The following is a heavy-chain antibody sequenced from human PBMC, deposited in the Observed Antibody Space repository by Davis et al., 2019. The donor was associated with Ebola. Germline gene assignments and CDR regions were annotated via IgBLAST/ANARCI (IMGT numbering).Heavy chain of an antibody. V-gene: IGHV3-66*01. CDR1: GYILTNYG. D-gene: IGHD3-10*01. CDR2: IYTGGYT. CDR3: ARDGTMVQGVTFDVPTLYYYYYGMDV. Sequence: SCKASGYILTNYGISWVRQAPGKGLEWVSVIYTGGYTSYADSVKGRFTISRDNSKNTMYLHMNTLRVEDTAVYYCARDGTMVQGVTFDVPTLYYYYYGMDVWGQGTTVTVSS. J-gene: IGHJ6*02.